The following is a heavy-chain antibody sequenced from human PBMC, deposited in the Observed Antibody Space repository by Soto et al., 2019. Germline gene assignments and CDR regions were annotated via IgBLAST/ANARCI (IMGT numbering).Heavy chain of an antibody. Sequence: PGGSLRLSCAASGFTVSSNYMSWVRQAPGKGLEWVSVIYSGGSTYYADSVKGRFTISRDNSKNTLYLQMNSLRAEDTAVYYCARDLYDFWSGPHHAFDIWGQGTRVTVSS. CDR3: ARDLYDFWSGPHHAFDI. J-gene: IGHJ3*02. CDR2: IYSGGST. D-gene: IGHD3-3*01. CDR1: GFTVSSNY. V-gene: IGHV3-53*01.